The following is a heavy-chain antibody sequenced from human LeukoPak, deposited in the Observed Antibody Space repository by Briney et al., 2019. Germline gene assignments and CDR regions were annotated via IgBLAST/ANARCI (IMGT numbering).Heavy chain of an antibody. Sequence: SETLSLTCAVSGGSISSSTNWWSWVRQPPGKGLEWIGEIYHSGGTNYNPSLKSRITISVDKSQNQFSLKVNSLTAEDTAVYYCAGVPGSNNREGGWFEPWGQGTLVTVSS. CDR1: GGSISSSTNW. J-gene: IGHJ5*02. CDR3: AGVPGSNNREGGWFEP. CDR2: IYHSGGT. V-gene: IGHV4-4*02. D-gene: IGHD2/OR15-2a*01.